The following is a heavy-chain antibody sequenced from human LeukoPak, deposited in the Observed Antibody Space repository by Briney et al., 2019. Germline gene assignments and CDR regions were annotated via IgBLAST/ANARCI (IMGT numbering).Heavy chain of an antibody. J-gene: IGHJ4*02. CDR1: GGSFSAYH. CDR2: INHSGST. V-gene: IGHV4-34*01. CDR3: VRADGRDGYKGLVDY. D-gene: IGHD5-24*01. Sequence: SETLSLTCAVYGGSFSAYHWSWIRQPPGKGLEWIGEINHSGSTNYNPSLKSRVTMSVDTSRNQFSLKLNSVTAADAAVYYCVRADGRDGYKGLVDYWGQGTLVIVSS.